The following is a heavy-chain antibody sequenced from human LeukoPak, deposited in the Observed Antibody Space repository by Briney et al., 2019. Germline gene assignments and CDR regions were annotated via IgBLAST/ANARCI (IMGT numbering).Heavy chain of an antibody. CDR3: AKASWVSSADAVL. Sequence: GGSMTLSCAASGITWRSYAMGWVREAPARGLERVSSLRGNGDTFYADSVKGRFTLSRDESRNTVYLRLNNLRVEDTAVYYCAKASWVSSADAVLWGQGTVVTVSS. CDR2: LRGNGDT. J-gene: IGHJ4*02. D-gene: IGHD3-16*01. CDR1: GITWRSYA. V-gene: IGHV3-23*01.